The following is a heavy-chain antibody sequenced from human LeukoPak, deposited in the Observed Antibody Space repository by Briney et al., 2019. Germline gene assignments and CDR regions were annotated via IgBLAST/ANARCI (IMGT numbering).Heavy chain of an antibody. J-gene: IGHJ6*03. D-gene: IGHD2-2*01. CDR3: ARGDIVVVPAAYKMYYYHYYMDV. V-gene: IGHV1-2*02. CDR1: GYTFIGYY. CDR2: INPNSGGT. Sequence: ASVKVSCKASGYTFIGYYMHWVRQAPGQGLEWMGWINPNSGGTNYAQKFQGRVTMTRDTSISTAYMELSRLRSDDTAVYYCARGDIVVVPAAYKMYYYHYYMDVWGKGTTVTVSS.